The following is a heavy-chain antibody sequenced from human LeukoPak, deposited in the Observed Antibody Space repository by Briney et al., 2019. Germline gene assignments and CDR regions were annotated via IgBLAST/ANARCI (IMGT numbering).Heavy chain of an antibody. CDR3: VGSIRTYYFDY. Sequence: SSETLSLTCTVSGASIRSYYWSWIRQPPGKGLEWMGYIYYSGSTNYNPSLKSRVTISVDTSKNQFSLKLSSVTAADTAVYYCVGSIRTYYFDYWGQGTLVTVSS. CDR2: IYYSGST. D-gene: IGHD3-10*01. V-gene: IGHV4-59*01. J-gene: IGHJ4*02. CDR1: GASIRSYY.